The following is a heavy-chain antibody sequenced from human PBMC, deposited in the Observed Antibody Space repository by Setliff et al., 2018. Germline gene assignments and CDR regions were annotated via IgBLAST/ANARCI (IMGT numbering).Heavy chain of an antibody. J-gene: IGHJ4*02. V-gene: IGHV4-34*01. D-gene: IGHD3-3*01. CDR3: RFWSSYYKNDY. CDR2: INQSGNT. Sequence: KPSETLSLTCTVYGASFSDYYWGWIRQSPGKRPEWIAEINQSGNTNYNPSLNSRVSVSVDTPTNQFSLKVFSVTAADTAVYYCRFWSSYYKNDYWAQGTLVTVS. CDR1: GASFSDYY.